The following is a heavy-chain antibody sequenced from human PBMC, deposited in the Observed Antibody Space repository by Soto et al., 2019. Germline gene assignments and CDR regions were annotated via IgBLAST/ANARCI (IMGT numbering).Heavy chain of an antibody. CDR3: ARHGATVTTFGYYYYYMDV. Sequence: PSGTPSLTFTVSGGSISSYYWGWIPQPPGKGLEWIGYIYYSGSTNYNPSLKSRVTISVDTSKNQFSLKLSSVTAADTAVYYCARHGATVTTFGYYYYYMDVWGKGTTVTVSS. CDR2: IYYSGST. V-gene: IGHV4-59*08. CDR1: GGSISSYY. D-gene: IGHD4-17*01. J-gene: IGHJ6*03.